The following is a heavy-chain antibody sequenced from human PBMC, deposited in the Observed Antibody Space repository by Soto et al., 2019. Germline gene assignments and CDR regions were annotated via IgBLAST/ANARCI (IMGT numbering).Heavy chain of an antibody. J-gene: IGHJ4*02. CDR2: MSRDGGVT. V-gene: IGHV3-23*01. Sequence: EVQLLESGGGLVQPGGSLRLSCAASGFTFSNYGMTWVRHAPGKGLEWVSGMSRDGGVTDYTDSVKGRFTISRDISKNTLYLQTNSLRAEDTAVYYCAKLDKFNPQSSGWANRFDYWGPGTLVTVSS. CDR3: AKLDKFNPQSSGWANRFDY. CDR1: GFTFSNYG. D-gene: IGHD6-19*01.